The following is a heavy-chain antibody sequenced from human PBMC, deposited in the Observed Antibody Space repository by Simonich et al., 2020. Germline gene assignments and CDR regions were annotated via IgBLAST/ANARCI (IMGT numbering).Heavy chain of an antibody. CDR1: GYSISSGYY. CDR3: ARVGYSNYYYYGMDV. J-gene: IGHJ6*02. Sequence: QVQLQESGPGLVKPSETLSLTCAVSGYSISSGYYWGWIRQPPGKGLEWIGSLYHSGSTTEHPSLKSRVTISVDTSKNQFSLKLSSVTAADTAVYYCARVGYSNYYYYGMDVWGQGTTVTVSS. V-gene: IGHV4-38-2*01. D-gene: IGHD6-13*01. CDR2: LYHSGST.